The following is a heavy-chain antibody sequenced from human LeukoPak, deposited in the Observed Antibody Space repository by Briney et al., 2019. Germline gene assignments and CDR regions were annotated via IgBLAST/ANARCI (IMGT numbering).Heavy chain of an antibody. J-gene: IGHJ6*04. D-gene: IGHD3-10*01. V-gene: IGHV4-59*01. Sequence: SETLSPTCTVSGGSISSYYWSWIRQPPGKGLEWIGYIYYSGSTNYNPSLKSRVTISVDTSKNQFSLKLSSVTAADTAVYYCARDQIYGSGSHRYYYGMDVWGKGTTVTVSS. CDR3: ARDQIYGSGSHRYYYGMDV. CDR2: IYYSGST. CDR1: GGSISSYY.